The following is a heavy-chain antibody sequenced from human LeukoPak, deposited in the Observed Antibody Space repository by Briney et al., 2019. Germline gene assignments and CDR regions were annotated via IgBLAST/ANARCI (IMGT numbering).Heavy chain of an antibody. D-gene: IGHD6-19*01. CDR3: ARGVAVAGTPGGAFDI. V-gene: IGHV4-61*02. J-gene: IGHJ3*02. Sequence: SQTLSLTCTVSGGSISSGSYYWSWIRQPAGKGLEWIGRIYTSGSTNYNPSLKSRVTISVDTSKNQFSLKLSSVTAADTAVYYCARGVAVAGTPGGAFDIWGQGTMVTVSS. CDR1: GGSISSGSYY. CDR2: IYTSGST.